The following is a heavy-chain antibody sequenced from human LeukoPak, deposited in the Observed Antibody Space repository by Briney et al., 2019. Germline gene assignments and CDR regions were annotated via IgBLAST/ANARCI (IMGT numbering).Heavy chain of an antibody. V-gene: IGHV4-59*01. CDR3: ARDGGDYVWGSYRL. D-gene: IGHD3-16*02. Sequence: PSETLSLTCTVSGGSISSYYWSWIRQPPGKGLEWIGYIYYSGSTNYNPSLKSRVTISVDTSKNQFSLKLSSVTAADTAVYYCARDGGDYVWGSYRLWGQGTLVTVSS. J-gene: IGHJ4*02. CDR1: GGSISSYY. CDR2: IYYSGST.